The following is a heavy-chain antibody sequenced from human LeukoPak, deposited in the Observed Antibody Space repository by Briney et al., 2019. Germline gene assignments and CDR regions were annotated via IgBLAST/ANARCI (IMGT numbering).Heavy chain of an antibody. CDR2: ISYDGSNK. V-gene: IGHV3-30-3*01. D-gene: IGHD2-15*01. CDR3: ARDRFPYCSGGSYYPPGI. Sequence: GGSLRLSCAASGFTFSSYAMHWVRQAPGKGLEWVAVISYDGSNKYYADSVKGRFTISRDNSKNTLYLQMNSLRAEDTAVYYCARDRFPYCSGGSYYPPGIWGQGTLVTVSS. CDR1: GFTFSSYA. J-gene: IGHJ4*02.